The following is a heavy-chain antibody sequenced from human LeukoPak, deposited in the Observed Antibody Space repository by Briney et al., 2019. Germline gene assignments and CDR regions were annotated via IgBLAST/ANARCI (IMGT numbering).Heavy chain of an antibody. CDR3: ARERGQWLVTNAFDI. D-gene: IGHD6-19*01. CDR1: GGSISSSRYY. J-gene: IGHJ3*02. V-gene: IGHV4-39*07. Sequence: SETLSLTCTVSGGSISSSRYYWGWIRQPPGKGLEWIGSMYYSGSTYYNPSLKSRVTISVDRSKNQFSLKLSSVTAADTAVYYCARERGQWLVTNAFDIWGQGTMVTVSS. CDR2: MYYSGST.